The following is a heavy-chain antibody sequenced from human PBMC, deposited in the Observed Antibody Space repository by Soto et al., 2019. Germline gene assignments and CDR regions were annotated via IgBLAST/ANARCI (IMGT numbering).Heavy chain of an antibody. V-gene: IGHV3-30*18. CDR1: GFTFSSYG. CDR3: AKGSSPIFGVVIRTYYYYYYGMDV. Sequence: GGSLRLSCAASGFTFSSYGMHWVRQAPGKGLEWVAVISYDGSNKYYADSVKGRFTISRDNSKNTLYLQMNSLRAEDTAVYYCAKGSSPIFGVVIRTYYYYYYGMDVWGQGTTDTVSS. J-gene: IGHJ6*02. CDR2: ISYDGSNK. D-gene: IGHD3-3*01.